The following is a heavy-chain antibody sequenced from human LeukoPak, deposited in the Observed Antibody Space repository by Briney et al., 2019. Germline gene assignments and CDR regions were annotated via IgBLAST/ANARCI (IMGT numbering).Heavy chain of an antibody. D-gene: IGHD3-22*01. J-gene: IGHJ4*02. V-gene: IGHV3-49*03. CDR1: GFTFGDYA. Sequence: GRSLRLSCTASGFTFGDYAMSWFRQAPGKGLEWVGFIRSETYGGTTEYAASVKGRFSISRDDSKSVAYLQMNSLKTEDTAVYFCTRDPVGYAYGYSFFDYWGQGTLVTVSS. CDR3: TRDPVGYAYGYSFFDY. CDR2: IRSETYGGTT.